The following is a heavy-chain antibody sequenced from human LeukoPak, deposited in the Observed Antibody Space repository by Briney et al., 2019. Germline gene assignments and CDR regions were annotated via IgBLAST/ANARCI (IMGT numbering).Heavy chain of an antibody. CDR2: VSISSGTI. CDR1: GFTFSGHN. CDR3: ARGFVAATDAFDI. Sequence: GGSLRLSCAASGFTFSGHNMNWVRQAPGKGLEWISFVSISSGTIYYADSVKGRLTISRDNAKNSLYLQMNSLRAEDTAVYYCARGFVAATDAFDIWGQGTMVTVSS. D-gene: IGHD2-21*01. V-gene: IGHV3-48*04. J-gene: IGHJ3*02.